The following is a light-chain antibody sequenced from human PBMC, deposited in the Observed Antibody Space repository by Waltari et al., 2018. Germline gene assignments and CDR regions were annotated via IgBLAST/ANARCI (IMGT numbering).Light chain of an antibody. V-gene: IGKV3-20*01. Sequence: EIMLTQSPGTLSLSPGERATLSCRANHSINKYLTWYQQKPGQAPSLLIYDASSRATGIPDRFSGSGSGTDFRLNISRLEPEDFAVYYCQKYRSLPATFGQGTKVEIK. CDR3: QKYRSLPAT. CDR2: DAS. J-gene: IGKJ1*01. CDR1: HSINKY.